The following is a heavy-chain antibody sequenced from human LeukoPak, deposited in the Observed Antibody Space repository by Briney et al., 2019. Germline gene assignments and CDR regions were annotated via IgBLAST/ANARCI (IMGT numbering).Heavy chain of an antibody. V-gene: IGHV3-7*01. D-gene: IGHD3-16*01. CDR3: ARDNPSPGGVYFDY. Sequence: GGSLRLSCAASGFTFSSYWMSWVRQAPGKVLEWVANIKQDGSEKYYVDSVKGRFTISRDNAKNSLYLQMNSLRAEDTAVYYCARDNPSPGGVYFDYWGQGTLVTVSS. CDR1: GFTFSSYW. J-gene: IGHJ4*02. CDR2: IKQDGSEK.